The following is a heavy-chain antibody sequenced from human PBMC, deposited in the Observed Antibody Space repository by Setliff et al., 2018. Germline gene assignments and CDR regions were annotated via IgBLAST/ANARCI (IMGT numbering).Heavy chain of an antibody. CDR2: VYYNGAA. D-gene: IGHD1-1*01. V-gene: IGHV4-59*12. Sequence: SETLSLTCTVSGGSLSTYYWSWIRQSPGRGLEYIGYVYYNGAADYSPSLKSRVTLSVDTSKNQFSLNLNSVTVADTAVYFCARGVRTGHLDSWGQGTLVTVSS. CDR1: GGSLSTYY. J-gene: IGHJ4*02. CDR3: ARGVRTGHLDS.